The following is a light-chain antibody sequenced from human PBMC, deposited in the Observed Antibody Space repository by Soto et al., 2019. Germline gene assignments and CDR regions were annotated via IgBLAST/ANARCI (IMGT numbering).Light chain of an antibody. J-gene: IGKJ5*01. CDR1: QSVSSY. CDR2: EAS. Sequence: EIVVTQSPATLSLSPGKRATLACRAEQSVSSYLAWYQHKSGQAPLLLIYEASNRATGIPARFSGSGAGTDFTLTISSLQPEDFAVNYSQQRSNWPPLTFRQGTRLEIK. V-gene: IGKV3-11*01. CDR3: QQRSNWPPLT.